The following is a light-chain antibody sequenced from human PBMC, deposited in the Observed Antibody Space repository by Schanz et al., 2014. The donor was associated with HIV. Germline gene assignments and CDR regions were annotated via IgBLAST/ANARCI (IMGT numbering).Light chain of an antibody. V-gene: IGLV2-14*01. CDR2: DVD. Sequence: QSVLTQPASVSGSPGQSITITCTGTSSDIGGHKYVSWYQQQPGKAPKVIIYDVDNRPSGVSNRLSGSKSANTASLTISRLQAEDEADYYCCSYTSSSTWVFGGGTKLTVL. CDR3: CSYTSSSTWV. CDR1: SSDIGGHKY. J-gene: IGLJ3*02.